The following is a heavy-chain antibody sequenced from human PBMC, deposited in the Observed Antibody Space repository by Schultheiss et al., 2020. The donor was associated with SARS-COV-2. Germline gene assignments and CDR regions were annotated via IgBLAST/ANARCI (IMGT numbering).Heavy chain of an antibody. V-gene: IGHV4-39*01. CDR2: IYYSGNT. J-gene: IGHJ4*02. Sequence: SETLSLTCTVSGGSISSSTYYWGWIRQPPGKGLELIGSIYYSGNTYYNPSLKSRITISVDTSKNQFSLNLSSVTAADTAVYYCARAVRSAMDYYFDYWGQGTLVTVSS. D-gene: IGHD5-18*01. CDR1: GGSISSSTYY. CDR3: ARAVRSAMDYYFDY.